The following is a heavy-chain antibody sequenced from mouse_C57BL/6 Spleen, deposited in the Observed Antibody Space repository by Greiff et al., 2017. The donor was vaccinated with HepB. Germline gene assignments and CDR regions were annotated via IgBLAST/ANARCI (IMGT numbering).Heavy chain of an antibody. CDR2: IYPGDGDT. CDR3: ARSEPWYFDV. V-gene: IGHV1-82*01. J-gene: IGHJ1*03. CDR1: GYAFSSSW. Sequence: QVQLKESGPELVKPGASVKISCKASGYAFSSSWMNWVKQRPGKGLEWIGRIYPGDGDTNYNGKFKGKATLTADKSSSTAYMQLSSLTSEDSAVYFCARSEPWYFDVWGTGTTVTVSS.